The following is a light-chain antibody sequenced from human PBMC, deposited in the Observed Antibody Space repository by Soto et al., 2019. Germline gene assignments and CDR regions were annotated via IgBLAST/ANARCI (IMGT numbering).Light chain of an antibody. CDR1: SSDVGGYDY. V-gene: IGLV2-14*03. CDR3: SSYTSSSILYV. Sequence: QSALTQPASVSGSPGQSITISCTGTSSDVGGYDYVSWYQQHPGKAPKLMIYDVSNRPSGVSNRFSGLKSGNTASLTISGLQAEDEADYYCSSYTSSSILYVFGSGTKLTVL. J-gene: IGLJ1*01. CDR2: DVS.